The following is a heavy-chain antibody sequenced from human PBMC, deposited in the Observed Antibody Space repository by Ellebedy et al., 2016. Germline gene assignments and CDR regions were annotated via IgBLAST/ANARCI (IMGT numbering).Heavy chain of an antibody. J-gene: IGHJ4*02. CDR3: AVTDVAVGLYNILTGPFDY. CDR2: IIPVFERA. V-gene: IGHV1-69*06. Sequence: SVKVSXKASGGSFPNFGISWVRQAPGQGLEWMGGIIPVFERAEYSQKLQGRVTITADRSTTTAYIELSSLRSGDTAVYYCAVTDVAVGLYNILTGPFDYWGQGTLVTVSS. CDR1: GGSFPNFG. D-gene: IGHD3-9*01.